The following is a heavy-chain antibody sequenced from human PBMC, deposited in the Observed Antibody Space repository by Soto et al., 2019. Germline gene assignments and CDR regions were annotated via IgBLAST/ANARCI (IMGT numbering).Heavy chain of an antibody. V-gene: IGHV4-39*07. CDR3: ARRVDFWSGSGTYYYYGMDV. D-gene: IGHD3-3*01. CDR1: GGSISSSSYF. Sequence: SETLSLTCSVSGGSISSSSYFWGWIRQHPGKGQERIGSIYYSGSTYYNPSLKSRVTVSVDTSKNQFSLKLSSVTAADTAVYYCARRVDFWSGSGTYYYYGMDVWGQGTTVTVS. J-gene: IGHJ6*02. CDR2: IYYSGST.